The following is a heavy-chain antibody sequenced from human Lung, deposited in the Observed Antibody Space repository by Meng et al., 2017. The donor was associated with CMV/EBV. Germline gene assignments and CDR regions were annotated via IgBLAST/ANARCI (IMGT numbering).Heavy chain of an antibody. J-gene: IGHJ4*02. CDR2: INPSGST. Sequence: TLSLTCXVYGGSFSGYYWSWIRQPPGKGLEWIGEINPSGSTNYNPSLKSRVTISVDTSKNQFSLRLSSVTAADTALYYCARGILPQRGSTVPTPDYWGQGTLVTVSS. D-gene: IGHD4-11*01. CDR1: GGSFSGYY. V-gene: IGHV4-34*01. CDR3: ARGILPQRGSTVPTPDY.